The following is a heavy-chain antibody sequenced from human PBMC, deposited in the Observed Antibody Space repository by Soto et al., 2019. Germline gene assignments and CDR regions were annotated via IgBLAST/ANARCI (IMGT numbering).Heavy chain of an antibody. CDR2: IYYSGST. V-gene: IGHV4-61*01. CDR3: ANIRRDGYNYVWHDY. D-gene: IGHD5-12*01. CDR1: GGSVSSGSYY. J-gene: IGHJ4*02. Sequence: SETLSLTCTVSGGSVSSGSYYWSWIRQPPGKGLEWIGYIYYSGSTNYNHSLKSRVTISVDTSKNQFSLKLSSVTAADTSLFFCANIRRDGYNYVWHDYWGQGTLVTVSS.